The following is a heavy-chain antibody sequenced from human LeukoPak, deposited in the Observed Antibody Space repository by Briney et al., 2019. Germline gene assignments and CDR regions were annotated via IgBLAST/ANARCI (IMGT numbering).Heavy chain of an antibody. Sequence: PSETLSLTCTDPVGSISSYYWSWIRQPAGKGLEWIGRIYTSWRTNYNPSLKSRGTISVDTSKNQFSLKLSSVTAADTAVYYCARGGDSIREPAAIDYWGQGTLVTVS. CDR3: ARGGDSIREPAAIDY. CDR1: VGSISSYY. V-gene: IGHV4-4*07. D-gene: IGHD2-2*01. CDR2: IYTSWRT. J-gene: IGHJ4*02.